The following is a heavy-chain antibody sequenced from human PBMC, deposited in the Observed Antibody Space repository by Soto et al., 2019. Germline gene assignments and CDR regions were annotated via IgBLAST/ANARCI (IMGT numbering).Heavy chain of an antibody. Sequence: VESLNISFKGSGYTLTSYWIGWVRQMPGKGLEWMGIIYPGDSDTRYSPSFQGQVTISADKSISTAYLQWSSLNASDTAMYYCARHFRYYYDSSGFTWFDPWGQGTLVTVSS. D-gene: IGHD3-22*01. CDR1: GYTLTSYW. CDR2: IYPGDSDT. CDR3: ARHFRYYYDSSGFTWFDP. V-gene: IGHV5-51*01. J-gene: IGHJ5*02.